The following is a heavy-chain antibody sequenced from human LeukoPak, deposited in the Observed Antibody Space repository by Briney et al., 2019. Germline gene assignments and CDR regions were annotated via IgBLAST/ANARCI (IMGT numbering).Heavy chain of an antibody. Sequence: GGSLRLSCAAPGFTFSSYAMSWVRQAPGKGLEWVSAISGSGGSTYYADSVKGRFTISRDNSKNTLYLQMNSLRAEDTAVYYCAKDFETMIVVVNPFDYWGQGTLVTVSS. D-gene: IGHD3-22*01. CDR3: AKDFETMIVVVNPFDY. CDR2: ISGSGGST. J-gene: IGHJ4*02. V-gene: IGHV3-23*01. CDR1: GFTFSSYA.